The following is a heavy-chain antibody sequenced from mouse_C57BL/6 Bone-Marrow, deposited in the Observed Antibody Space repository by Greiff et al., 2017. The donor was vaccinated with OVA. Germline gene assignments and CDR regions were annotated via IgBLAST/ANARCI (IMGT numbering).Heavy chain of an antibody. J-gene: IGHJ3*01. Sequence: QVQLQQSGPELVKPGASVKISCKASGYAFSSSWMNWVKQRPGKGLEWIGRIYPGDGDTNYNGKFKGKATLTADKSSSTAYMQLSSLTSEDSAVYFCAYYCGGVFAYWGQGTLVTVSA. CDR3: AYYCGGVFAY. D-gene: IGHD1-1*01. V-gene: IGHV1-82*01. CDR2: IYPGDGDT. CDR1: GYAFSSSW.